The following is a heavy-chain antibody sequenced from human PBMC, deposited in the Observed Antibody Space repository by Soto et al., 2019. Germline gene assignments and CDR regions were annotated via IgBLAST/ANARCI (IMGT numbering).Heavy chain of an antibody. Sequence: GSLRLSCTASGFTFGDYAMSWFRQAPGKGLEWVGFIRSKAYGGTTEYAASVKGRFTISRDDSKSIAYLQMNSLRAEDTAVYYCAKDPPAYSSGETGDYWGQGTLVTV. J-gene: IGHJ4*02. CDR2: IRSKAYGGTT. CDR3: AKDPPAYSSGETGDY. CDR1: GFTFGDYA. D-gene: IGHD6-19*01. V-gene: IGHV3-49*03.